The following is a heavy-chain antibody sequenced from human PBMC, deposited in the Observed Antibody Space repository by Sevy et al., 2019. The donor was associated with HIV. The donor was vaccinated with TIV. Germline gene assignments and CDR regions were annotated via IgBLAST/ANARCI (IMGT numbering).Heavy chain of an antibody. CDR1: GFTFSDHY. CDR3: ATHAGIAAAGRVFDY. CDR2: TRNKADSYTK. Sequence: GGSLRLSCAASGFTFSDHYMEWVRQAPGKGLEWVGRTRNKADSYTKEYAASVKGRFTISRDDSKNSLYLQMNSLKTEDTALYYCATHAGIAAAGRVFDYWGQGSLVTVSS. D-gene: IGHD6-13*01. V-gene: IGHV3-72*01. J-gene: IGHJ4*02.